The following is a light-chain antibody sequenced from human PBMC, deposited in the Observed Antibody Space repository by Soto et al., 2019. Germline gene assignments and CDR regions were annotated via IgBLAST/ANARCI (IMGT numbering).Light chain of an antibody. CDR3: QEYKTWT. V-gene: IGKV1-5*01. Sequence: DIQMTQSPSTLSASVGDRVIITCRASQSISTWLAWYQQTPGKAPKLLMYGASTLESGAPARFSGSGSGTEFTLTISSLQPEDFATYHCQEYKTWTFGQGTKVDIK. J-gene: IGKJ1*01. CDR2: GAS. CDR1: QSISTW.